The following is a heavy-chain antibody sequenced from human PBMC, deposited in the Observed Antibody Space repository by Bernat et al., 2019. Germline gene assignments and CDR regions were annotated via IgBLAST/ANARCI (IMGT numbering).Heavy chain of an antibody. CDR1: GGTFSSSA. D-gene: IGHD3-3*01. CDR2: IITILGTA. Sequence: QVQLVQSGAEVKKPGSSVKVSCKASGGTFSSSAISWVRQAPGQGLEWMGGIITILGTANYAQKFQGRVTITADESTSTAYMELGSLRSEDTAVYYCARVLRFLEWTSWRIAFDIWGQGTMVTVSS. V-gene: IGHV1-69*01. J-gene: IGHJ3*02. CDR3: ARVLRFLEWTSWRIAFDI.